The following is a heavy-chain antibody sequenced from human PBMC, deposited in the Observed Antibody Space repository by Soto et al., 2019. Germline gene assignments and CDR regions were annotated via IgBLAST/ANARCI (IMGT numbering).Heavy chain of an antibody. V-gene: IGHV3-21*01. CDR3: ARDGGSEYSSVFHPNRDPAYIGY. CDR1: GFTFSSYS. J-gene: IGHJ4*02. D-gene: IGHD6-19*01. Sequence: EVQLVESWGGLVKPGGSLRLSCAASGFTFSSYSMNWVRQAPGKGLEWVSSISSSSSYIYYADSVKGRFTISRDNAKNSLYMQMNSLRAEDTAVYYCARDGGSEYSSVFHPNRDPAYIGYWGQGTLVTVSS. CDR2: ISSSSSYI.